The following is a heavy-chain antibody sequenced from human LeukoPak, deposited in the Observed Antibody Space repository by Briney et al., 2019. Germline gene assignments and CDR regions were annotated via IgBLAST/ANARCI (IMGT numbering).Heavy chain of an antibody. CDR3: ARWGNSGYASGYFDY. D-gene: IGHD5-12*01. CDR1: GDSISSGGNY. J-gene: IGHJ4*02. Sequence: SETLSLTCTVSGDSISSGGNYWSWLRQHPGKGVEWIGYIYYSGSTYYNPSLKSRLTISVDTSNNQFSLKLSSVTAADTAVYYCARWGNSGYASGYFDYWGQGTLVTVSS. CDR2: IYYSGST. V-gene: IGHV4-31*03.